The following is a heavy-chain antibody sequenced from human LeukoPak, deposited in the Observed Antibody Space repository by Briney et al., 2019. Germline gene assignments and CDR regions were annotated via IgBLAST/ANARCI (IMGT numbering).Heavy chain of an antibody. CDR2: IYHSGST. CDR1: GGSISSSNW. Sequence: PSGTLSLTCAASGGSISSSNWWSWVRQPPGKGLEWIGEIYHSGSTNYNPSLKSRVTISVDKSKNQFSLKLSSVTAADTAVYYCASLNDYGDYLPAWYFDLWGRGTLVTVSS. CDR3: ASLNDYGDYLPAWYFDL. D-gene: IGHD4-17*01. V-gene: IGHV4-4*02. J-gene: IGHJ2*01.